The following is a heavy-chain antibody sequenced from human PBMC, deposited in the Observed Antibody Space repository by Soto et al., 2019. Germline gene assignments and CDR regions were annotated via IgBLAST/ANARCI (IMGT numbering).Heavy chain of an antibody. CDR2: ISAYNGNT. J-gene: IGHJ4*02. CDR3: ARAPIIVAPSYFDY. CDR1: GYTFTSYG. D-gene: IGHD5-12*01. Sequence: ASVKVSCKASGYTFTSYGISWVRQAPGQGLEWMGWISAYNGNTNYAQKLQGRVTMTTDTSTSTAYMELRSLRSDDTAVYYCARAPIIVAPSYFDYWGQGTLVTVSS. V-gene: IGHV1-18*04.